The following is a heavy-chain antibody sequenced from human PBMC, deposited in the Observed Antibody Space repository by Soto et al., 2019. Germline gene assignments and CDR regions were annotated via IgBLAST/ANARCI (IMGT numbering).Heavy chain of an antibody. CDR2: IWYDASHK. CDR1: GFTFNNYG. V-gene: IGHV3-33*01. J-gene: IGHJ4*02. D-gene: IGHD3-16*01. Sequence: QVQVVESGGGVVQPGTSLRLSCAASGFTFNNYGMHWVRQAPGKGLEWVAVIWYDASHKYYADSVKGRFTISRDNSKNTLYQQMSRLRGEDTAVYYCARDKTFGGTIGSAFDSWGQGTLVTVSS. CDR3: ARDKTFGGTIGSAFDS.